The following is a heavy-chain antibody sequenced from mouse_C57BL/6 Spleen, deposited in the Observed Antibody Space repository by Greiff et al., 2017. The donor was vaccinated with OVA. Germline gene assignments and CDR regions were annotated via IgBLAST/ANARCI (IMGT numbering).Heavy chain of an antibody. CDR3: GTASYSNLVGYFDV. CDR1: GYTFTSYW. CDR2: IYPSDSET. J-gene: IGHJ1*03. D-gene: IGHD2-5*01. V-gene: IGHV1-61*01. Sequence: QVQLQQPGAELVRPGSSVKLSCKASGYTFTSYWMDWVKQRPGQGLEWIGNIYPSDSETHYNQKFKDKATLTVDKSSSTAYMQLSSLTSEDSAVYYCGTASYSNLVGYFDVWGTGTTVTVSS.